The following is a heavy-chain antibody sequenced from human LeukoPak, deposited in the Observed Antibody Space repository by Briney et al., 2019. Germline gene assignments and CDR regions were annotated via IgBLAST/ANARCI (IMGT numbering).Heavy chain of an antibody. CDR2: ISGSGGST. CDR1: GFTFSSYA. J-gene: IGHJ4*02. D-gene: IGHD3-10*01. Sequence: GGSLRLSCAASGFTFSSYAMSWVRQAPGKGLEWVSAISGSGGSTYYADSVKGRFTISRDNSKNTLYLQMNSLRAEDTAVYYCAKDRGRITMVRGVIKDYWGQGTLVTVSS. V-gene: IGHV3-23*01. CDR3: AKDRGRITMVRGVIKDY.